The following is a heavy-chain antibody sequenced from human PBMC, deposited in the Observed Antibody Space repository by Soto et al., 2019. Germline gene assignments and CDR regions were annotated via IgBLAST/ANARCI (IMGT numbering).Heavy chain of an antibody. CDR2: INHSGGT. CDR3: ARGSVDTVDSSGFYISLLYGMDV. Sequence: SETLSLTCAVYGGSFSAYYWSWIRQPPGKGLEWIGEINHSGGTSYNPSLKSRVTISVDTSKSQFSLKLTSVTAADRAVYYCARGSVDTVDSSGFYISLLYGMDVWGQGTTVTVSS. J-gene: IGHJ6*02. CDR1: GGSFSAYY. D-gene: IGHD3-22*01. V-gene: IGHV4-34*01.